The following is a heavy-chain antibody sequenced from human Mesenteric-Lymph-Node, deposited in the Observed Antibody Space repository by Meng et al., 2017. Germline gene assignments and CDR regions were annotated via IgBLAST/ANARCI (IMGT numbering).Heavy chain of an antibody. CDR1: GYTFTGYH. CDR2: IIPIFGTA. D-gene: IGHD6-19*01. Sequence: SVKVSCKASGYTFTGYHMHWVRQAPGQGLEWMGGIIPIFGTANYAQKFQGRVTITADKSTSTAYMELSSLRSEDTAVYYCARDGIAVAGTSLGYWGQGTLVTVSS. J-gene: IGHJ4*02. V-gene: IGHV1-69*06. CDR3: ARDGIAVAGTSLGY.